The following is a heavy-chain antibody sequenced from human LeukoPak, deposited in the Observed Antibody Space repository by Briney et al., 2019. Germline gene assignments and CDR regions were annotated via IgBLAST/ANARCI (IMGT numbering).Heavy chain of an antibody. D-gene: IGHD4-11*01. V-gene: IGHV4-4*02. CDR3: ARVPDDYSDWGFDC. J-gene: IGHJ4*02. CDR2: IYHSGST. CDR1: GGSISSSNW. Sequence: PSGTLSLTCAVSGGSISSSNWWSWVRQPPGKGLEWIGEIYHSGSTNYNPSLKSRVTISVDKSKNHFSLKLSSVTAADTAVYYCARVPDDYSDWGFDCWGQGTLVTVSS.